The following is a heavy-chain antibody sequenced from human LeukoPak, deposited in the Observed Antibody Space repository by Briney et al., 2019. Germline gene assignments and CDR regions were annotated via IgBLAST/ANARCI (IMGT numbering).Heavy chain of an antibody. CDR2: SNPNSGGT. Sequence: ASVKVSCKASGYTFTGYYMHWVRQAPGQGLEWMGWSNPNSGGTNYAQKLQGRVTMTTDTSTSTAYMELRSLRSDDTAVYYCARDLKRGYSSGRYSWGTGSSNDYWGQGTLVTVSS. D-gene: IGHD6-19*01. CDR1: GYTFTGYY. V-gene: IGHV1-2*02. J-gene: IGHJ4*02. CDR3: ARDLKRGYSSGRYSWGTGSSNDY.